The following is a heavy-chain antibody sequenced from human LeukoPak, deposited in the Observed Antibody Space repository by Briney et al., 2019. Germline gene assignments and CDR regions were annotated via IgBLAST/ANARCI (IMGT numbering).Heavy chain of an antibody. CDR1: GYTFTGYY. V-gene: IGHV1-2*04. CDR3: ARGDGYCSGGSCYSAYFQH. CDR2: INPNSGGT. Sequence: GASVKVSCKASGYTFTGYYMHWVRQAPGQGLEWMGWINPNSGGTNYAQKFQGWVTMTRDTSIGTAYMELSRLRSDDTAVYYCARGDGYCSGGSCYSAYFQHWGQGTLVTVSS. J-gene: IGHJ1*01. D-gene: IGHD2-15*01.